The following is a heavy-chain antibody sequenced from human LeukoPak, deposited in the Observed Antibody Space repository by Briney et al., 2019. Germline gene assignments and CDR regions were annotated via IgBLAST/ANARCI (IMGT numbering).Heavy chain of an antibody. J-gene: IGHJ4*02. Sequence: PGRSLRLSCAASGFTFSSYAMNWVRQAPGKGLEWVAVISFDGSNKYYADSVKGRFTISRDNSKNTLYLQMNSLRAEDTAVYYCARRYYYGSGSGFDYWGQGTLVTVSS. V-gene: IGHV3-30*14. CDR2: ISFDGSNK. D-gene: IGHD3-10*01. CDR3: ARRYYYGSGSGFDY. CDR1: GFTFSSYA.